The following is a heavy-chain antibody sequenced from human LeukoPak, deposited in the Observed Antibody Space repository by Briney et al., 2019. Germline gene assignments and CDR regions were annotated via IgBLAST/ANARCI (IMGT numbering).Heavy chain of an antibody. D-gene: IGHD3-3*01. CDR3: ARRNSPVLRFLEWFPHQDWFDP. CDR2: ISAYNGNT. Sequence: GASVKVSCKASGYTFTSYGISWVRQAPGQGLEWMGWISAYNGNTNYAQKLQGRVTMTTAPSPTTPYIELTTLRSDDTAVYYCARRNSPVLRFLEWFPHQDWFDPWGQGTLVTVSS. CDR1: GYTFTSYG. V-gene: IGHV1-18*01. J-gene: IGHJ5*02.